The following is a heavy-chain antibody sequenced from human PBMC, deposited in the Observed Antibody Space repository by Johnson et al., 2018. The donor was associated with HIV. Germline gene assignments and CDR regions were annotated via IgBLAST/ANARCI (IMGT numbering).Heavy chain of an antibody. Sequence: VQLVESGGGLLQPGRSLRLSCAASGFTIEDYAMHWVRQAPGKGLEWVSGITWNGDTIDSADSVEGRFTISRDNAKNSLYLQMNSLRVEDTALYYCARARQRWPPNDGVDIWGPGTVVTGSS. J-gene: IGHJ3*02. CDR2: ITWNGDTI. CDR1: GFTIEDYA. V-gene: IGHV3-9*01. D-gene: IGHD6-25*01. CDR3: ARARQRWPPNDGVDI.